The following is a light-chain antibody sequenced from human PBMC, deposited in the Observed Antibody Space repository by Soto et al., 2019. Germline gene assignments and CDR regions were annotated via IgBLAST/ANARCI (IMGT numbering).Light chain of an antibody. CDR3: QQRSNWPRT. CDR2: GAS. Sequence: EIVMTQSPATLSVSPGERATLPCRASQSVGINLVWYQKKPGQDPRLLIYGASNRATGIPARFSGIVSGTDFTLTISRLETEDCAVYECQQRSNWPRTFCQGTKVDIK. V-gene: IGKV3-11*01. J-gene: IGKJ1*01. CDR1: QSVGIN.